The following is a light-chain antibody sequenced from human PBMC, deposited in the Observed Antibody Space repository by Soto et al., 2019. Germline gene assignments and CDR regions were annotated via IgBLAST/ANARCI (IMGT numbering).Light chain of an antibody. Sequence: DIQMTQSPSTLSASVGARVTITCRASQSISSWLAWYQQKPGKAPKLLIYDASSLESGVQSRFSGSGSGTEFTLTISSLQPDDFATDYCQQYNNYALTFGGGTKVEIK. CDR2: DAS. V-gene: IGKV1-5*01. CDR3: QQYNNYALT. J-gene: IGKJ4*01. CDR1: QSISSW.